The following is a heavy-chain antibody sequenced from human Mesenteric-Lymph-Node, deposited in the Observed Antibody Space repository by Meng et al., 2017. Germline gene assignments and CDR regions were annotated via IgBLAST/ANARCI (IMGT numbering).Heavy chain of an antibody. D-gene: IGHD1-26*01. V-gene: IGHV4-34*01. CDR1: GGSFSGYY. CDR3: ARDRYSGSYGY. Sequence: SETLSLTCAVYGGSFSGYYWSWIRQPPGKGLEWIGEINHSGSTNYNPSLKSRVTISVDTSKNQFSLKLSSVTAADTAVYYCARDRYSGSYGYWGQGTLVTVSS. CDR2: INHSGST. J-gene: IGHJ4*02.